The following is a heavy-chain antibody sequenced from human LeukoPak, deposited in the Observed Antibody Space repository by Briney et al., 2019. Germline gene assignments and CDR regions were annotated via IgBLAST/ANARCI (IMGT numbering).Heavy chain of an antibody. V-gene: IGHV3-21*01. Sequence: GGSLRLSCAASGFTFSSYSMNWVRQAPGKGLEWVSSISSSSSYIYYADSVKGRFTISRDNAKNSLYLQMNSLRAEDTAVYYCARDATTVTTPEYFQHWGQGTLVTVSS. CDR3: ARDATTVTTPEYFQH. D-gene: IGHD4-17*01. CDR1: GFTFSSYS. CDR2: ISSSSSYI. J-gene: IGHJ1*01.